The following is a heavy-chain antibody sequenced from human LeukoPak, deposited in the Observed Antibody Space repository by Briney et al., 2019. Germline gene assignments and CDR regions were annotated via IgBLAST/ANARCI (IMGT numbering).Heavy chain of an antibody. CDR1: GFTFSSYA. J-gene: IGHJ3*02. Sequence: PGGSLRLSCAASGFTFSSYAMSWVRQAPGKGLEWVSAISGSGGSTYYADSVKGRFTISRDNSKNTLYLQMNTLRAEDTAVYYCAKNIAARREGDAFDIWGQGTMVTVSS. CDR2: ISGSGGST. V-gene: IGHV3-23*01. D-gene: IGHD6-13*01. CDR3: AKNIAARREGDAFDI.